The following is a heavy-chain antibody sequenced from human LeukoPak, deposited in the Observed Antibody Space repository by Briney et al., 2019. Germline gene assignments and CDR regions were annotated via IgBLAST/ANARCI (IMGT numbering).Heavy chain of an antibody. J-gene: IGHJ4*02. D-gene: IGHD3-10*01. CDR2: IERDGSEE. Sequence: GGSLRLSCVASGFIFGNNGMSWLRQAPEKGLEWVAQIERDGSEEHYVDSVKGRFTISRDNAKNPVFLQMNSLRVEDTAVYYCARDLVGSSDHWGQGTLVTVSS. CDR1: GFIFGNNG. CDR3: ARDLVGSSDH. V-gene: IGHV3-7*01.